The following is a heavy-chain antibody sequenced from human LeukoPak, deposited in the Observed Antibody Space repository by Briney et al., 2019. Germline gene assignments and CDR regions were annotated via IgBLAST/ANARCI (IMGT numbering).Heavy chain of an antibody. D-gene: IGHD3-22*01. CDR3: ARDRGYYDTSGYYGDAFDI. Sequence: SETLSLTCTVSGFSISSGYYWGWIRQPPGKGLEWIGDIYHSGSAYYNPSLKSRVTLSVDTSKNQFSLNLTSVTASDTAVYYCARDRGYYDTSGYYGDAFDIWGQGTKVTVSS. V-gene: IGHV4-38-2*02. CDR1: GFSISSGYY. CDR2: IYHSGSA. J-gene: IGHJ3*02.